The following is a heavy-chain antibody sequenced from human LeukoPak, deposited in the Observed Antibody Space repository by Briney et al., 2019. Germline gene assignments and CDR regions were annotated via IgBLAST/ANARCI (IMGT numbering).Heavy chain of an antibody. CDR3: AKDHLGRDSGSYFRMDY. CDR1: GFTFSSYA. J-gene: IGHJ4*02. Sequence: PGGSLRLSCAASGFTFSSYAMSWVRQAPGKGLEWVSAISGSGGSTYYADSVKGRFTISRDNSKNTLYLQMNSLRAEDTAVYYCAKDHLGRDSGSYFRMDYWGQGTLVTVSS. D-gene: IGHD1-26*01. V-gene: IGHV3-23*01. CDR2: ISGSGGST.